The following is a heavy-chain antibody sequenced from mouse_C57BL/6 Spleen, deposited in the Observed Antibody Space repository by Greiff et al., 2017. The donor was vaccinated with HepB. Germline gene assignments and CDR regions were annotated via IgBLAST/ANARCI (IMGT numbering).Heavy chain of an antibody. D-gene: IGHD1-1*01. V-gene: IGHV1-80*01. J-gene: IGHJ2*01. CDR3: ARDGVYYYGSSDGGVYYFDH. CDR2: IYPGDGDT. CDR1: GYAFSSYW. Sequence: QVQLQQSGAELVKPGASVKISCKASGYAFSSYWMNWVKQRHGKGLEWIGQIYPGDGDTNYNGKFKGKATLTADKSSSTAYMQLSSLTSEDSAVYFCARDGVYYYGSSDGGVYYFDHWGQGTTLTVSS.